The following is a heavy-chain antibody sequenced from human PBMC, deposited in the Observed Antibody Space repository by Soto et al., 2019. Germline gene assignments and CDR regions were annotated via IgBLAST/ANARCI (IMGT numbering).Heavy chain of an antibody. CDR3: ASDKGAQFVWYFDL. CDR2: TSYSGTT. CDR1: SDSINGGSYS. V-gene: IGHV4-31*03. J-gene: IGHJ2*01. Sequence: QVQLQESGPGLVQPSQTLSLTCSVSSDSINGGSYSWNWIRQFPGKGLEWIGYTSYSGTTNYNPSLTSRATRSVYTSKNAFSLRLTSVTAAVTAVYYCASDKGAQFVWYFDLWGRGTLVTVS. D-gene: IGHD3-10*01.